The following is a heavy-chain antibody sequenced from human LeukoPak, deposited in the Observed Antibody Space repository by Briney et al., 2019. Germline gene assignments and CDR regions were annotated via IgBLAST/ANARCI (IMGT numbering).Heavy chain of an antibody. J-gene: IGHJ5*02. V-gene: IGHV4-34*01. D-gene: IGHD2-21*01. CDR1: GGSFSGYY. CDR3: ARAPIVVVIATSGGWFDP. CDR2: INHSGST. Sequence: PSETLSLTCAVYGGSFSGYYWSWIRQPPGKGLEWIGEINHSGSTNYNPSPKSRVTISVDTSKNQFSLMLSSVTAADTAVYFCARAPIVVVIATSGGWFDPWGQGTLVTVSS.